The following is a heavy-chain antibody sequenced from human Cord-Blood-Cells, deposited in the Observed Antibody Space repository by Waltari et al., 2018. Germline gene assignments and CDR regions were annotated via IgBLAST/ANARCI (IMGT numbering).Heavy chain of an antibody. D-gene: IGHD6-6*01. CDR2: ISGSGGST. J-gene: IGHJ5*02. Sequence: EVQLLESGGGLVQPGGSLRLSCAASGFTFSSYAMSWVRQAPGKGLAWVSAISGSGGSTYYADSVKGRFTISRDNSKNTLYLQMNSLRAEDTAVYYCAKGPTSIAARPDWFDPWGQGTLVTVSS. V-gene: IGHV3-23*01. CDR3: AKGPTSIAARPDWFDP. CDR1: GFTFSSYA.